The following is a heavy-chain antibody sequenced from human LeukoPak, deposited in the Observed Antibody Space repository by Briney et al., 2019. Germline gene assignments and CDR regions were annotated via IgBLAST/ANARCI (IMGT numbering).Heavy chain of an antibody. CDR3: ARDQMEIAAAEDYFDY. D-gene: IGHD6-13*01. V-gene: IGHV1-46*03. J-gene: IGHJ4*02. CDR1: GYTFTSYY. CDR2: INPSGGST. Sequence: ASVKVSCKASGYTFTSYYMHWVRQAPGQGLEWMGIINPSGGSTSYAQKFQGRVTMTRDTSTSTVYMDLSSLRSEDTAVYYCARDQMEIAAAEDYFDYWGQGTLVTVSS.